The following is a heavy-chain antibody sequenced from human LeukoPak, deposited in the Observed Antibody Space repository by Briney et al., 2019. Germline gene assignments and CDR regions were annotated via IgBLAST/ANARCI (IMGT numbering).Heavy chain of an antibody. CDR1: GFTFSNYA. D-gene: IGHD2-2*01. CDR3: AKGSSASRPYYFDY. V-gene: IGHV3-23*01. CDR2: ITDSGGDT. J-gene: IGHJ4*02. Sequence: GGSLRLSCTASGFTFSNYAMSWVRQAPGTGLEWFSAITDSGGDTYYSDSVKGRFIISRDNSKNSLYLHMNSLRAEDTAVYHCAKGSSASRPYYFDYWGQGTLVTVSS.